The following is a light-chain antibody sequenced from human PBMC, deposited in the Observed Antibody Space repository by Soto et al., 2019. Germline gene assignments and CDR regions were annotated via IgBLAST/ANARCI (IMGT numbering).Light chain of an antibody. CDR2: GAS. CDR3: QQSNNWPRT. CDR1: QSVSSN. V-gene: IGKV3-15*01. Sequence: IVMTQSPATLSLSPGERATLSCRASQSVSSNLAWYQQKPGQAPRLLIYGASTRATGIPARFSGSVSGTEFTLTISSLKSEDFAVYYCQQSNNWPRTFGQGTKVDIK. J-gene: IGKJ1*01.